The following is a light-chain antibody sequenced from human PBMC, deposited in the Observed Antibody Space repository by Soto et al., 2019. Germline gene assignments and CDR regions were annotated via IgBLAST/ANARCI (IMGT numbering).Light chain of an antibody. CDR2: DVS. Sequence: QSALTQPASVSGSPGQSITISCTGTSSDVGGYNYVSWYQQHPGKAPKLMIYDVSNRPSGVSNRFSGSKSGNTASLTISGLQAEDEADYYCCSYTSSSTPVVFGGGTKHRP. CDR1: SSDVGGYNY. V-gene: IGLV2-14*03. CDR3: CSYTSSSTPVV. J-gene: IGLJ2*01.